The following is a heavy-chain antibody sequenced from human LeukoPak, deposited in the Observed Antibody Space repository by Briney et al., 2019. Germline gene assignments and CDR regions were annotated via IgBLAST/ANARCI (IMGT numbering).Heavy chain of an antibody. D-gene: IGHD3-10*01. CDR1: GFPLSDYF. V-gene: IGHV3-11*05. J-gene: IGHJ5*02. CDR3: AKDSPPITISP. Sequence: GGSLRLSCVASGFPLSDYFMTWIRQAPGKGLEWVSYISKTNNYTQYMDSVKGRFTISRDNSKNSLYLQMNSLRTEDTALYYCAKDSPPITISPWGQGALVTVSS. CDR2: ISKTNNYT.